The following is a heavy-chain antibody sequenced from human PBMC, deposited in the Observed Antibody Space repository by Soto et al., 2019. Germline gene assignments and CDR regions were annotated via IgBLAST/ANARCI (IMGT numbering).Heavy chain of an antibody. CDR2: IYPGDSDT. D-gene: IGHD1-26*01. CDR1: GYSFTSYW. Sequence: PGESLKISCKGSGYSFTSYWIGWVRQMPGKGLEWMGIIYPGDSDTRYSPSFQGQVTISADKSISTAYLQWSSLKASDTAMYYCARRGEGSSGSYYGSYYYYGMGVWGKGTTGTVSS. CDR3: ARRGEGSSGSYYGSYYYYGMGV. V-gene: IGHV5-51*01. J-gene: IGHJ6*04.